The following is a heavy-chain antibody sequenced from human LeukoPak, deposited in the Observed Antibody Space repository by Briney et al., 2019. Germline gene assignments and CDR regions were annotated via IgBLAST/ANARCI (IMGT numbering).Heavy chain of an antibody. CDR2: IKKGRSEI. D-gene: IGHD3-10*01. J-gene: IGHJ4*02. Sequence: GGSLTLSCGVSAFTFCNYCVIWVRQAPGEGLEWVANIKKGRSEINCVVSVKGRFTIYRHNAKNALYLQMNSLSVDHTGVYYCTRVRGYSTFDYWGQGTLVTVSS. V-gene: IGHV3-7*01. CDR3: TRVRGYSTFDY. CDR1: AFTFCNYC.